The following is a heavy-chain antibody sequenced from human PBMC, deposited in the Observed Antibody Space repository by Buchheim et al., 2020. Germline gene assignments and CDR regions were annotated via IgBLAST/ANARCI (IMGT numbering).Heavy chain of an antibody. Sequence: QVQLQQSGPGLAKPSQTLSLNCAISGDSVSSNSVAWHWIRQSPSRGLEWLGRTFYRSKWYNDYGMSVKSRIHIYPDTSKNQISLQLNSVTPGDTAVYFCARTNDWGFDYWGQGIL. J-gene: IGHJ4*02. D-gene: IGHD7-27*01. CDR1: GDSVSSNSVA. V-gene: IGHV6-1*01. CDR3: ARTNDWGFDY. CDR2: TFYRSKWYN.